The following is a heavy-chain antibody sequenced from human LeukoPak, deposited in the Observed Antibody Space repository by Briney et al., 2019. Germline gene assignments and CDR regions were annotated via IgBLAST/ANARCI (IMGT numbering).Heavy chain of an antibody. CDR1: GFTFSSYG. V-gene: IGHV3-30*02. CDR2: IRYDGSSK. J-gene: IGHJ5*02. CDR3: ARAYDFWSGYYSGRWFDP. Sequence: GGSLRLSCAASGFTFSSYGMHWVRQAPGKGLEWVAFIRYDGSSKYYADSVKGRFTIARDNSKNTLYLQMNSLRAEDTAVYYCARAYDFWSGYYSGRWFDPWGQGTLVTVSS. D-gene: IGHD3-3*01.